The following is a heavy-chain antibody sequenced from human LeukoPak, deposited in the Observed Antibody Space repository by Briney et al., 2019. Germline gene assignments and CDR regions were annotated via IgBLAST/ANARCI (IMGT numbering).Heavy chain of an antibody. CDR2: IKQDGSEK. CDR3: ARDGVFRLSAPDY. D-gene: IGHD2-8*01. V-gene: IGHV3-7*01. CDR1: RFTFSTYW. J-gene: IGHJ4*02. Sequence: QPGGSLRLSCAASRFTFSTYWMSWVRQAPGKGLEWVANIKQDGSEKYYVDSVKGRFTISRDNAKNSLYLQMNSLRAEDTAVYYCARDGVFRLSAPDYWSQGTLVTVSS.